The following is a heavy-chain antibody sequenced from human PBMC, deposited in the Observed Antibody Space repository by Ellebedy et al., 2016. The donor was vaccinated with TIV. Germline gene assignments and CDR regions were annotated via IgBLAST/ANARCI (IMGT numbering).Heavy chain of an antibody. Sequence: SGPTLVKPTQTLPLTCPFSGFSLSTTRVSLSWLRHPPGQALEWLARIDWDDDKYFNTSLRTRLTISKDTSNNQVVLTMTNMDPVDTATYYCARTDGSGWAFDSWGQGTLVTVSS. D-gene: IGHD6-19*01. CDR3: ARTDGSGWAFDS. CDR2: IDWDDDK. V-gene: IGHV2-70*11. CDR1: GFSLSTTRVS. J-gene: IGHJ4*02.